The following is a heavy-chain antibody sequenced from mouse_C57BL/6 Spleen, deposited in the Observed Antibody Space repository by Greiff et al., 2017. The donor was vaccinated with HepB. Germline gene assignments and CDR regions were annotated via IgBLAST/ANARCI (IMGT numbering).Heavy chain of an antibody. V-gene: IGHV1-26*01. J-gene: IGHJ3*01. CDR3: ARSYLLFAY. Sequence: EVQLQQSGPELVKPGASVKISCKASGYTFTDYYMNWVKQSHGKSLEWIGDINPNNGGTSYNQKFKGKATLTVDKSSSTAYMELRSLTSEDSAVYYCARSYLLFAYWGQGTLVTVSA. D-gene: IGHD1-1*01. CDR1: GYTFTDYY. CDR2: INPNNGGT.